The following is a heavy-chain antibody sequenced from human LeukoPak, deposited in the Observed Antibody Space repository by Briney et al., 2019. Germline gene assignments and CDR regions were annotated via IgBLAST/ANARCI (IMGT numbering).Heavy chain of an antibody. J-gene: IGHJ5*02. D-gene: IGHD6-13*01. V-gene: IGHV4-31*03. Sequence: SQTLSLTCTVSGGSISSGGYYRSWIRQHAGKGLEWIGYIYYSGSTYYNPSLKSRVTISVDTSKNQFSLKLTSVTAADTAVYYCARGLGYSSSRTPPYWFDPWGQGTLVTVSS. CDR3: ARGLGYSSSRTPPYWFDP. CDR2: IYYSGST. CDR1: GGSISSGGYY.